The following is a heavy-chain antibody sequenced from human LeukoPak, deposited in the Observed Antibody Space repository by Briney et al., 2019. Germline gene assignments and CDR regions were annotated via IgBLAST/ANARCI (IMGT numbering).Heavy chain of an antibody. D-gene: IGHD3-16*02. Sequence: SETLSLTCAVSGGSISSSNWWSWVRQPPGKGLEWIGEIHHDGRINYNPSLKSRVTLSVDKSKNQFSLRLNSVTAADTAMYYCARSHDHLWGNYPDYWGQGTLVTVSS. CDR1: GGSISSSNW. CDR3: ARSHDHLWGNYPDY. CDR2: IHHDGRI. J-gene: IGHJ4*02. V-gene: IGHV4-4*02.